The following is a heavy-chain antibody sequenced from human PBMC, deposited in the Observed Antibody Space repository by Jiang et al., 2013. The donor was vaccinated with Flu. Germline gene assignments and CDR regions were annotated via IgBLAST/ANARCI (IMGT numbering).Heavy chain of an antibody. Sequence: GSGLVKPSETLSLTCTVSGGSISSSSYYWGWIRQPPGKGLEWIGSIYYSGSTYYNPSLKSRVTISVDTSKNQFSLKLSSVTAADTAVYYCASQGGSSWMGYYFDYWGQGTLVTVSS. CDR1: GGSISSSSYY. D-gene: IGHD6-13*01. CDR2: IYYSGST. V-gene: IGHV4-39*01. CDR3: ASQGGSSWMGYYFDY. J-gene: IGHJ4*02.